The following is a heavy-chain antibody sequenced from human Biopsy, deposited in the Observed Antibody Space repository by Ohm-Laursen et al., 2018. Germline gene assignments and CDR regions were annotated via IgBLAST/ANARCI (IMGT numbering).Heavy chain of an antibody. V-gene: IGHV4-59*08. CDR2: VYYNGNT. D-gene: IGHD3-16*01. Sequence: SDTLSLTCAVTYGSISGHFWSWIRQAPGKGLEWIGYVYYNGNTNYSPSLKSRATISLDTSKDRFSLKLTSVTAADTAVYFCARPNGRSWGWGFYNRGRGTMVTVSS. J-gene: IGHJ3*02. CDR3: ARPNGRSWGWGFYN. CDR1: YGSISGHF.